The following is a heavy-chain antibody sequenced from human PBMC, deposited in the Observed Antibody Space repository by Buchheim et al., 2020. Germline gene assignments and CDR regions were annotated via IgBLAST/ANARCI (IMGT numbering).Heavy chain of an antibody. CDR3: ARDPSNWFDP. V-gene: IGHV4-31*11. CDR2: IYDTGKI. CDR1: GGSISSGNYY. J-gene: IGHJ5*02. D-gene: IGHD2-8*01. Sequence: QVQLQESGPGLVKPSQTLSLTCAVSGGSISSGNYYWTWIRQRPGEGLEWLGYIYDTGKIYYNPSPKSRISISLDTSKNQFSLKLTSVTAADTAVYYCARDPSNWFDPWGQGTL.